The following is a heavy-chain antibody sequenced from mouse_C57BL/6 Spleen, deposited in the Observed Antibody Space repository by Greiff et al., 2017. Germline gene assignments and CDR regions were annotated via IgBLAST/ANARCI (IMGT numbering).Heavy chain of an antibody. Sequence: QVQLQQPGAELVKPGASVKVSCKASGYTFTSYWMHWVKQRPGQGLEWIGRIHPSDSDTNYNQKFKGKATLTVDKSSSTSYLQLSSLTSEDSAVYDCAAIYYYYDGFAYWGQGTLVTVSA. V-gene: IGHV1-74*01. J-gene: IGHJ3*01. CDR2: IHPSDSDT. CDR3: AAIYYYYDGFAY. D-gene: IGHD2-4*01. CDR1: GYTFTSYW.